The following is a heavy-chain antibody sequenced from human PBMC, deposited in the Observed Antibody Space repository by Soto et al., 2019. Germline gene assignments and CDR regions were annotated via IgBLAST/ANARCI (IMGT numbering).Heavy chain of an antibody. V-gene: IGHV4-59*08. CDR1: SDPPSTHN. CDR2: IYETGST. CDR3: VRQGIGPLHGLVDV. D-gene: IGHD3-10*01. Sequence: QVQLQESGPGMVKPSETLSLTCTVSSDPPSTHNWGWIRQTPGKGLEWIGYIYETGSTSYNPSLNSPVTISLDRSTKHLSLKLSSATAADTAMYHCVRQGIGPLHGLVDVWGRGTTVTVSS. J-gene: IGHJ6*02.